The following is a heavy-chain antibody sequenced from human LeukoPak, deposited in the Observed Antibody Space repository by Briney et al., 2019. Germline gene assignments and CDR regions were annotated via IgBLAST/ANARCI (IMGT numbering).Heavy chain of an antibody. V-gene: IGHV4-39*07. CDR1: GGSISSSSYY. J-gene: IGHJ5*02. D-gene: IGHD2-15*01. Sequence: PSETLSLTCTVSGGSISSSSYYWSWIRQPPGKGLEWIGEINHSGSTNYNPSLKSRVTISVDTSKNQFSLKLSSVTAADTAVYYCARGGRYCSGGSCWPYNWFDPWGQGTLVTVSS. CDR2: INHSGST. CDR3: ARGGRYCSGGSCWPYNWFDP.